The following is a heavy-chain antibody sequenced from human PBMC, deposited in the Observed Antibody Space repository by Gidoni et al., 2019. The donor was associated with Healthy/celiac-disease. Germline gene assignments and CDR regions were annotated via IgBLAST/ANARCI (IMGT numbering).Heavy chain of an antibody. CDR1: GYTFTSPH. D-gene: IGHD4-17*01. CDR2: INAGNGNT. V-gene: IGHV1-3*01. J-gene: IGHJ6*02. CDR3: ARTRSGTTTVTTGYYYGMDV. Sequence: VQLVQSGAEGKKPGASVKVSSKASGYTFTSPHLHWVRQAPGQRLEWMGWINAGNGNTKYSQKFQGRVTITRDTSASTAYMELSSLRSEDTAVYYCARTRSGTTTVTTGYYYGMDVWGQGTTVTVSS.